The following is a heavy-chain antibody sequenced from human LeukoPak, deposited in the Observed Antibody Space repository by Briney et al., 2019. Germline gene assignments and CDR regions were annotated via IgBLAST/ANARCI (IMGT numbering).Heavy chain of an antibody. CDR2: INPSGGST. V-gene: IGHV1-46*01. J-gene: IGHJ4*02. CDR1: GYTFTSYY. Sequence: ASVKVSCKASGYTFTSYYMHWVRQAPGQWLEWMGIINPSGGSTSYAQKFQGRVTMARDTSTSTVYMELSSLRSEDTAVYYCARAGIGSSWEAQFDYWGQGTLVTVSS. CDR3: ARAGIGSSWEAQFDY. D-gene: IGHD6-13*01.